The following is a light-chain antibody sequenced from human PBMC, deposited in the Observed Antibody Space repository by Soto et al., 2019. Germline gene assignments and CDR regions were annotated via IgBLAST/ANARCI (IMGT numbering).Light chain of an antibody. CDR2: EVT. Sequence: QSVLTQPASVSGSPGQSITISCTGTSSDVGGYNYVCWYQQHPGKAPKLIIYEVTNRPSGVSHRFSGSKSGNTASLSISGLQAADEADYYCSSYTSSGTVLFGGGTQLTVL. CDR3: SSYTSSGTVL. V-gene: IGLV2-14*03. CDR1: SSDVGGYNY. J-gene: IGLJ2*01.